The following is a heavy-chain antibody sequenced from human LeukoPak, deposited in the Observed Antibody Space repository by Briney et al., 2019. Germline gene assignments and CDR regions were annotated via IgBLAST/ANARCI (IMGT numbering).Heavy chain of an antibody. CDR1: GFTFSSYW. J-gene: IGHJ4*02. D-gene: IGHD3-9*01. CDR2: INSDGSST. Sequence: GGSLILSCAASGFTFSSYWMHWVRQAPGKGLVWVSRINSDGSSTSYADSVKGRFTISRNNAKNTLYLQMNSLRAEDTAVYYCARGDVLRYFDWLLFGLDYWGQGTLVTVSS. V-gene: IGHV3-74*01. CDR3: ARGDVLRYFDWLLFGLDY.